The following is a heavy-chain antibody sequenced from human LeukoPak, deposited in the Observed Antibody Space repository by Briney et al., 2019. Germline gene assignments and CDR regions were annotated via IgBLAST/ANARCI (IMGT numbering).Heavy chain of an antibody. Sequence: PSETLSLTCTICGDSISSYCWSWIRQPPGKGLEWIGNIYDRGSTKYNPSLKSRVTISVDTSKNQFSLRLSSVTAADTAVYYCARGRTFDNWGQGTLVTVSS. V-gene: IGHV4-59*01. J-gene: IGHJ4*02. CDR3: ARGRTFDN. CDR1: GDSISSYC. CDR2: IYDRGST.